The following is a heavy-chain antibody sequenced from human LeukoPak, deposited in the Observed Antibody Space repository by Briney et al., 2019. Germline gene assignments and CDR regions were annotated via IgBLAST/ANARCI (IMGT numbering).Heavy chain of an antibody. CDR1: GFTFDDYG. CDR2: INWNGGST. CDR3: ARAKGYYGSGSYYTVDY. J-gene: IGHJ4*02. V-gene: IGHV3-20*04. Sequence: PGGSLRLSCAASGFTFDDYGMSWVRQAPGKGLEWVPGINWNGGSTGYADSVKGRFTISRDNAKNSLYLQMNSLRAEDTALYYCARAKGYYGSGSYYTVDYWGQGTLVTVSS. D-gene: IGHD3-10*01.